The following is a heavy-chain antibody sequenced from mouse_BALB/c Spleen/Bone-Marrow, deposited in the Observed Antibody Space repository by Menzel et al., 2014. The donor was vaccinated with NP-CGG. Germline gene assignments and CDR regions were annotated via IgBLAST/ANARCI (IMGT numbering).Heavy chain of an antibody. J-gene: IGHJ3*01. CDR1: GFNIKDTY. CDR2: IDPANGNT. D-gene: IGHD1-1*01. Sequence: VQLQQSGAELVKPGASVKLSCTASGFNIKDTYMHWVKQRPEQGLEWIGRIDPANGNTKYDPKFQGKATITADTSSNTAYLQISSLTSEDTAVYYYASYYYGSSTFAYWGQGTLVTVSA. V-gene: IGHV14-3*02. CDR3: ASYYYGSSTFAY.